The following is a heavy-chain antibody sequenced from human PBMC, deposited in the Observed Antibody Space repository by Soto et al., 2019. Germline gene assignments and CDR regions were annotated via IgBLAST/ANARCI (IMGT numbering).Heavy chain of an antibody. CDR2: ISYDGSNK. CDR1: GFTFSSYG. CDR3: AKDDSGQKAYYVDY. Sequence: QVQLVESGGGVVQPGRSLRLSCAASGFTFSSYGMHWVRQAPGRGLEWVAVISYDGSNKYYADSVKGRFTISRDNSKNTLYLQMNSLRAEDTAVYYCAKDDSGQKAYYVDYWGQGTLVTVSS. J-gene: IGHJ4*02. V-gene: IGHV3-30*18. D-gene: IGHD1-26*01.